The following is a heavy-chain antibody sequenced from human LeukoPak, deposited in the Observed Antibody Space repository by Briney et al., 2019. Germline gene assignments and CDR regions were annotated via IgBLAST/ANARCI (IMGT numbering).Heavy chain of an antibody. CDR3: AKLERPDYYYYYYMDV. Sequence: GGSLRLSCAASGFTFSSYAMSWVRQAPGKGLEWVSAISGSGGSTYYADSVKGRFTISRDNSMNTLYLQMNSLRAEDTAVYYCAKLERPDYYYYYYMDVWGKGTTVTVSS. J-gene: IGHJ6*03. CDR1: GFTFSSYA. D-gene: IGHD1-1*01. V-gene: IGHV3-23*01. CDR2: ISGSGGST.